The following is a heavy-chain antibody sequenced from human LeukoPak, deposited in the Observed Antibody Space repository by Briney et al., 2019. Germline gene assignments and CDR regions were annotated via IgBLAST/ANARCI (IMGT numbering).Heavy chain of an antibody. CDR2: INHSGST. J-gene: IGHJ4*02. CDR3: ARVLPASYYYDSSGPYYFDY. CDR1: GGSFSGYY. D-gene: IGHD3-22*01. Sequence: SETLSLTCAVYGGSFSGYYWSWIRQPPGKGLEWIGEINHSGSTNYNPSLKSRVTISVDTSKNQFSLKLSSVTAADTAVYYCARVLPASYYYDSSGPYYFDYWGQGTLVTVSS. V-gene: IGHV4-34*01.